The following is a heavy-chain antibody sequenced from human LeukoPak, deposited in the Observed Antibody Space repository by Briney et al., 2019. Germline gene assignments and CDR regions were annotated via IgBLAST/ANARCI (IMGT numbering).Heavy chain of an antibody. V-gene: IGHV3-7*01. CDR3: ARETPRRGETRDGYR. Sequence: GGSLRLSCAASGFTFSSYWMSWVRQVPGKGLECLANIKEDGSETYYADSVKGRFTISRDNPKNLLFLQINSLRVEDTAVYYCARETPRRGETRDGYRWGQGTVVTVSS. CDR1: GFTFSSYW. J-gene: IGHJ4*02. D-gene: IGHD5-24*01. CDR2: IKEDGSET.